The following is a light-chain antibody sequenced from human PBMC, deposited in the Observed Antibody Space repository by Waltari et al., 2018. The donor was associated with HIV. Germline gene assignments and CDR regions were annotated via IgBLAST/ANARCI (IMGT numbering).Light chain of an antibody. Sequence: QSVLTQPPSVSAAPGQKVTISCSGSSSNIGNNYVSWYQQLPGTAPKLLIYDNNKRPSGIPDRFSGSKSGTSATLGITGLQTGDEADYYCGTWDSSLSALFGGGT. CDR2: DNN. CDR3: GTWDSSLSAL. V-gene: IGLV1-51*01. CDR1: SSNIGNNY. J-gene: IGLJ3*02.